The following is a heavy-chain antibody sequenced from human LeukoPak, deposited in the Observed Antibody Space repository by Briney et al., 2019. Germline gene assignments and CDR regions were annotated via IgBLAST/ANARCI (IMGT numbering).Heavy chain of an antibody. V-gene: IGHV1-8*01. CDR3: AREQYSSSFGDWFDP. Sequence: ASVKVSCKASGYTFTSYDINWVRQATGQGLEWMGWMNPNSGNTGYAQKFQGRVTMTRNTSISTAYMELSSLRSEDTAVYYCAREQYSSSFGDWFDPWGQGTLVTVSS. J-gene: IGHJ5*02. D-gene: IGHD6-6*01. CDR2: MNPNSGNT. CDR1: GYTFTSYD.